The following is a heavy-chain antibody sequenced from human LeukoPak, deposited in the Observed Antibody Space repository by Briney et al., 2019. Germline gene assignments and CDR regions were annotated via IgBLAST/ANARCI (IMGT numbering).Heavy chain of an antibody. CDR3: ARGSTLGTFTTPPLL. CDR2: IYHSGST. J-gene: IGHJ4*02. D-gene: IGHD2-2*01. Sequence: PSETLSLTCTVSGGSISSGGYYWSWIRQPPGKGLEWIGYIYHSGSTYYNPSLKSRVTISVDRSKDQFSLKLSSVTAADTAVYYCARGSTLGTFTTPPLLWGQGTLVTVSS. V-gene: IGHV4-30-2*01. CDR1: GGSISSGGYY.